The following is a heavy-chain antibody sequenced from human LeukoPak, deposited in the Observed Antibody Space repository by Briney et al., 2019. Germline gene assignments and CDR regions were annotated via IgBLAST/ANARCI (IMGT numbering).Heavy chain of an antibody. Sequence: PGGSLRLSCSDSGHTFISNAMSWVPQAPGKVLERVSNISDSGDFTYYADSVKGRFTISRDNSKNTLFVQMSSLRAEDTAVYYCAKGSRQFSRDKAGPIDYWGQGTLVTVSS. V-gene: IGHV3-23*01. CDR1: GHTFISNA. CDR2: ISDSGDFT. CDR3: AKGSRQFSRDKAGPIDY. D-gene: IGHD6-19*01. J-gene: IGHJ4*02.